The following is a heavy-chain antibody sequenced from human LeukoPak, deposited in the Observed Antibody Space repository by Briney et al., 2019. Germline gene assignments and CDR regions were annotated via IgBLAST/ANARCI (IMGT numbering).Heavy chain of an antibody. V-gene: IGHV3-30-3*01. D-gene: IGHD1-26*01. CDR3: AREIVVVDI. CDR1: GFTFSSYA. J-gene: IGHJ4*02. Sequence: PGGSLRLSCAASGFTFSSYAMHWVRQAPGKGLEWVAIISYDGSNKYYADSVKGRFTISRDNSKNTLYVQMKSLRAEDTAVYYCAREIVVVDIWGQGTLVTVSS. CDR2: ISYDGSNK.